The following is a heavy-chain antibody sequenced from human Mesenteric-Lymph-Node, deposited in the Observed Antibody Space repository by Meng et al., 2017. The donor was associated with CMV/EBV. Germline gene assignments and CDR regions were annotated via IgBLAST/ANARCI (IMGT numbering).Heavy chain of an antibody. Sequence: GESLKISCEVSGFTFRSYEMNWVRQAPGKGLEWVSYISGAGGTIYYADSVKGRFTISRDNAKNSLYLQMDSLRAEDTAVYYCARTDPRYTSSWYGAFDIWGQGTMVTVSS. V-gene: IGHV3-48*03. CDR1: GFTFRSYE. CDR3: ARTDPRYTSSWYGAFDI. CDR2: ISGAGGTI. D-gene: IGHD6-13*01. J-gene: IGHJ3*02.